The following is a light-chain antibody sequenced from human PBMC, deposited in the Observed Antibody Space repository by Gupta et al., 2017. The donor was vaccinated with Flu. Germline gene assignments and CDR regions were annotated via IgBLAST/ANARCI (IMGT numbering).Light chain of an antibody. Sequence: DIQMTQSPSSLSASVGDRVTITCRTSQSIGSYLNWYQQEPGKAPKFLIYAASTLHRGVPSRFSGSGSGTXFTLTIXRRQPEDFATYYCQQRDNFPVTFGXGTKVEV. CDR2: AAS. J-gene: IGKJ1*01. CDR1: QSIGSY. V-gene: IGKV1-39*01. CDR3: QQRDNFPVT.